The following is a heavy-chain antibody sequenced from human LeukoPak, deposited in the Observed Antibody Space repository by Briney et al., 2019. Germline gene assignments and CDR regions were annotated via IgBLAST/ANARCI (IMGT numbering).Heavy chain of an antibody. Sequence: PGGSLRLSCAASGSTFSSYWMHWVRHAPGKGLVWVSRITNDGRITSSADSVKGRFTISRDNANNTLYLQMTSLRAEDTAMYYCARGDSRTFAYWGQGTLVTVSS. D-gene: IGHD4-11*01. J-gene: IGHJ4*02. CDR2: ITNDGRIT. CDR3: ARGDSRTFAY. V-gene: IGHV3-74*01. CDR1: GSTFSSYW.